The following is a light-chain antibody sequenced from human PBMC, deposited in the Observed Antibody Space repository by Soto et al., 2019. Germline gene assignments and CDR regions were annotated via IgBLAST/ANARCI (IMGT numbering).Light chain of an antibody. J-gene: IGKJ1*01. CDR1: QDISNY. V-gene: IGKV1-16*01. Sequence: DIQMTQSPSSLSASVGDRVTITCQASQDISNYLNWYQQKPGKAPKLLIYDAASLQSGVPSRFSGSGSGTEFTLTISSLQPDDLAIYYCLQFHSYPWTFGQGTKVDIK. CDR2: DAA. CDR3: LQFHSYPWT.